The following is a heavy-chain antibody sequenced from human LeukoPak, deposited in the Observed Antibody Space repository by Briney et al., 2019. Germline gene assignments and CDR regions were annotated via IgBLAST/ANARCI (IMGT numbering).Heavy chain of an antibody. D-gene: IGHD2-15*01. CDR3: ARHGGSCTFDS. CDR1: GGSNTSYY. V-gene: IGHV4-59*08. CDR2: INYSGST. Sequence: SETLSLTCTVYGGSNTSYYWSWIRQPPGKGMEWIGYINYSGSTNYNPSLKSRVTISVDTSKNQFFLKLSSVTASDTAVYHCARHGGSCTFDSWGQGTLVTVSS. J-gene: IGHJ4*02.